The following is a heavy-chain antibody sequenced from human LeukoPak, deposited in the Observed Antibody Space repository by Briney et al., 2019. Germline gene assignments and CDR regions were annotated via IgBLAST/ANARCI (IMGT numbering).Heavy chain of an antibody. Sequence: ASDTLSLTCAVNNGSLSNYYWTWIRQSPWNGLQCIGEISRSGTTNYNPSLKSRLTLSIVESKIHLSLTLTSVTAADTAVYVCARGGGNYLFFCDRGRLEPRGKGTLVTVSS. CDR3: ARGGGNYLFFCDRGRLEP. CDR2: ISRSGTT. V-gene: IGHV4-34*01. D-gene: IGHD2-15*01. J-gene: IGHJ5*02. CDR1: NGSLSNYY.